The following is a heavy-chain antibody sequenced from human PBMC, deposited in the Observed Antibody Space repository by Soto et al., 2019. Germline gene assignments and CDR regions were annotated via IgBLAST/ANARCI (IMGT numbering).Heavy chain of an antibody. V-gene: IGHV3-30-3*01. D-gene: IGHD2-2*01. Sequence: LSCAVSGFTFSTYAMHWVRQAPGKGLEWVAVISYDGSNTYYADSVKGRFTISRDNMLYLQMNSLRAEDTAVYYCARDQGRSITCQLDYWGQGTLVTVSS. CDR1: GFTFSTYA. CDR2: ISYDGSNT. CDR3: ARDQGRSITCQLDY. J-gene: IGHJ4*02.